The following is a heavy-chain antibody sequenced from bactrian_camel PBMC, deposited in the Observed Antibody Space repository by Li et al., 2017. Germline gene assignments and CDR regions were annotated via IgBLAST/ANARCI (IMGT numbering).Heavy chain of an antibody. Sequence: VQLVESGGGLVQPGRSLRLSCAASGFTFSDYTMTWVRQAPGKGLEWVSTITGGGTTYYVDSVKGRFTCSRDNAKNTVNLQMNSLKPEDTAVYYCMTGNERYWGQGTQVTVS. CDR3: MTGNERY. CDR1: GFTFSDYT. J-gene: IGHJ4*01. V-gene: IGHV3S40*01. CDR2: ITGGGTT. D-gene: IGHD3*01.